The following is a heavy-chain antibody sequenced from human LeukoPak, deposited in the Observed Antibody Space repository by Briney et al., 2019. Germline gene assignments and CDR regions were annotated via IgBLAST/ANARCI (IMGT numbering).Heavy chain of an antibody. CDR2: IYHSGST. CDR1: GGSISSSSYY. J-gene: IGHJ4*02. D-gene: IGHD2-21*02. V-gene: IGHV4-39*07. Sequence: SETLSLTCTVSGGSISSSSYYWGWIRQPPGKGLEWIGSIYHSGSTYYNPSLKSRVTISVDTSKNQFSLKLSSVTAADTAVYYCARENCGGDCSFDYWGQGTLVTVSS. CDR3: ARENCGGDCSFDY.